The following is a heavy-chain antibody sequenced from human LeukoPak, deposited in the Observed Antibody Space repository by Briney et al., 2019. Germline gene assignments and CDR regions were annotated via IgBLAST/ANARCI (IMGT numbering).Heavy chain of an antibody. D-gene: IGHD6-13*01. CDR2: TSHHGSNQ. CDR1: GFTFSTYC. CDR3: ARGKAAFGMGGDNWFDP. V-gene: IGHV3-30*03. Sequence: GGSLRLSCAASGFTFSTYCMHWVRQAPGKGLEWVATTSHHGSNQYYAESVKGRFTISRDNSQNTMSLQMNSLRVEDTALYYCARGKAAFGMGGDNWFDPWGQGTLVTVSS. J-gene: IGHJ5*02.